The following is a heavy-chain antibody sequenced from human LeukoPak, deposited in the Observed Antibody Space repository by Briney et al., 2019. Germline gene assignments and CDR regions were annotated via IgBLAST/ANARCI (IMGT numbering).Heavy chain of an antibody. CDR2: IIPILGIA. D-gene: IGHD6-19*01. J-gene: IGHJ4*02. V-gene: IGHV1-69*04. Sequence: EASVKVSCKASGGTFSSYAISWVRQAPGQGLEWMGRIIPILGIANYAQKFQGRVTITADKSTSTAYMELSSLRSEDTAVYYCARAGYSSGWLLWGQGTLVTVSS. CDR3: ARAGYSSGWLL. CDR1: GGTFSSYA.